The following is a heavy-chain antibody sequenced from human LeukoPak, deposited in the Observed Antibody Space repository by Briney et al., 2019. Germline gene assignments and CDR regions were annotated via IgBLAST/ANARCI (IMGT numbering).Heavy chain of an antibody. CDR2: IYHSGST. V-gene: IGHV4-38-2*02. J-gene: IGHJ6*03. CDR3: SSTWSHDYYYMDV. Sequence: SETLSLTCTVSGYSISSGYYWGWIRQPPGKGLEWIGSIYHSGSTYYNPSLKSRVTISVDTSKNQFSLKLSSVTAADTAVHYCSSTWSHDYYYMDVWGKGTTVTVSS. CDR1: GYSISSGYY. D-gene: IGHD6-13*01.